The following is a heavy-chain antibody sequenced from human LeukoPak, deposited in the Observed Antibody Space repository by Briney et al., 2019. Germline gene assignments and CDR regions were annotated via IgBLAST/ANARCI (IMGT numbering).Heavy chain of an antibody. CDR3: TRVTYYYDNSGYFHFDS. Sequence: GGSLRLSCTTSGFTFGDYAMSWVRPAPGKGLEWVSLIRRKAHGGTTEYAASVKGRFSSSRDDSKSIAYLQMNSLKTEDTAVYFCTRVTYYYDNSGYFHFDSWGQGSLVTVSS. D-gene: IGHD3-22*01. J-gene: IGHJ4*02. CDR2: IRRKAHGGTT. CDR1: GFTFGDYA. V-gene: IGHV3-49*04.